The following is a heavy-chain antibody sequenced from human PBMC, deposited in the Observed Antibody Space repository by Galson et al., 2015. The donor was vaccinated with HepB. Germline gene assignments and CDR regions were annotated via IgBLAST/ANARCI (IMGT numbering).Heavy chain of an antibody. CDR3: ARLYNWNGGDDAFDI. CDR1: GFTFTGYY. Sequence: SVKVSCKASGFTFTGYYIHWVRQAPGQGLEWMGWVNPKSGDTNSAQKFQGRVTMTRDTSISTAYMDLSRLRSDDTAVYFCARLYNWNGGDDAFDIWGQGTMVTVSS. V-gene: IGHV1-2*02. D-gene: IGHD1-1*01. CDR2: VNPKSGDT. J-gene: IGHJ3*02.